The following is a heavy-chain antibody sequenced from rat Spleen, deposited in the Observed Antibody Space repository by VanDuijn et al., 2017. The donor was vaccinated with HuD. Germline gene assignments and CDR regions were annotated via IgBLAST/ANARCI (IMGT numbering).Heavy chain of an antibody. CDR3: IRGRDWFAY. CDR1: GFTFSDYY. Sequence: EVQLVESDGGLVQPGRSLKLSCAASGFTFSDYYMAWVRQAPTKGLEWVATISSEGRSSYYPDSVKGRFTISRDNAKSTLYLQMNSLRSEDTATYYCIRGRDWFAYWGQGTLVTVSS. D-gene: IGHD1-11*01. V-gene: IGHV5-29*01. J-gene: IGHJ3*01. CDR2: ISSEGRSS.